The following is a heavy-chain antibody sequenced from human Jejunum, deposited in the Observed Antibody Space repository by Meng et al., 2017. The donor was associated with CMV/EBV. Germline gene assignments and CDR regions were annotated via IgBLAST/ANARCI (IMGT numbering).Heavy chain of an antibody. V-gene: IGHV4-4*02. CDR1: DSFINSNW. J-gene: IGHJ4*02. CDR2: IYHSGST. CDR3: VKGTLGYCSSSSCLPDY. D-gene: IGHD2-2*01. Sequence: DSFINSNWWTWVRQPPGKGLGWIGAIYHSGSTSSNPSLKNRVSISLDKSQRQFSLRLTAVTAADTAVYYCVKGTLGYCSSSSCLPDYWGQGILVTVSS.